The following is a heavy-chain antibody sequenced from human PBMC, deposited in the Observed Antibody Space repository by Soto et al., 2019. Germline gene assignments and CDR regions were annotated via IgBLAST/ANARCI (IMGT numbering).Heavy chain of an antibody. D-gene: IGHD6-6*01. J-gene: IGHJ6*02. CDR1: GFTFSSYS. V-gene: IGHV3-48*02. CDR3: ARPEYSSSSYGMDV. CDR2: ISSSSSTI. Sequence: GASLRLSCAASGFTFSSYSMNWVRQAPGKGLEWVSYISSSSSTIYYADSVKGRFTISRDNAKNSLYLQMNSLRDEDTAVYYCARPEYSSSSYGMDVWGQGTTVTV.